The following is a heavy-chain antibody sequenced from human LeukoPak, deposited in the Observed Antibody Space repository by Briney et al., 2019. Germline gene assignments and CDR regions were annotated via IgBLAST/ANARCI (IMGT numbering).Heavy chain of an antibody. CDR1: GGSISTSSYY. CDR2: IYYSGNT. Sequence: SETLSLTCTVSGGSISTSSYYWGWLRPPPGKGLEWIGTIYYSGNTYYNPSLKSPVTISVDTSKNQFSLKLSSVTAAHTAVYYCARYEGQWLALYYWGQGTLVTVSS. V-gene: IGHV4-39*01. J-gene: IGHJ4*02. CDR3: ARYEGQWLALYY. D-gene: IGHD6-19*01.